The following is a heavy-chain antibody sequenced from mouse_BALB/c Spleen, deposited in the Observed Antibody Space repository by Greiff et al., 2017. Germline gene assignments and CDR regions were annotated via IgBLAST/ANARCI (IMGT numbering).Heavy chain of an antibody. CDR3: ARGSTTVVLYYYAMDY. CDR1: GYSITSGYY. J-gene: IGHJ4*01. D-gene: IGHD1-1*01. Sequence: EVKVEESGPGLVKPSQSLSLTCSVTGYSITSGYYWNWIRQFPGNKLEWMGYISYDGSNNYNPSLKNRISITRDTSKNQFFLKLNSVTTEDTATYYCARGSTTVVLYYYAMDYWGQGTSVTVSS. V-gene: IGHV3-6*02. CDR2: ISYDGSN.